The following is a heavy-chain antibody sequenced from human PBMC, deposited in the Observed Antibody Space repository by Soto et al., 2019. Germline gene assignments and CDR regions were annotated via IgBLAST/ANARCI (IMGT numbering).Heavy chain of an antibody. V-gene: IGHV4-59*08. J-gene: IGHJ6*02. CDR2: IYYSGST. Sequence: SETLSLTCTVSGGSIGSYYWSWVRQPPGKGLEWIGYIYYSGSTNYNPSLKSRVTISVDTSKNQFSLKLSSVTAADTAVYYCARGLALGSYEYYGMDVWGQGTTVTVSS. CDR1: GGSIGSYY. D-gene: IGHD3-16*01. CDR3: ARGLALGSYEYYGMDV.